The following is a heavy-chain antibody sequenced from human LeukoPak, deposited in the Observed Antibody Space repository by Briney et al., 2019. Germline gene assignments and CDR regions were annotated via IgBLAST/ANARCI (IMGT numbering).Heavy chain of an antibody. Sequence: GGSLRLSCATSGFTFSNYEMNWVRQAPGKGLEWVSYITTSGGIKSYTDSVKGRFTISRDNSKNTLFLQINSLRADDTAVYHCAKGVRAPAGPFFDYWGQGTLVTVSS. CDR1: GFTFSNYE. CDR3: AKGVRAPAGPFFDY. CDR2: ITTSGGIK. D-gene: IGHD2-21*01. V-gene: IGHV3-23*01. J-gene: IGHJ4*02.